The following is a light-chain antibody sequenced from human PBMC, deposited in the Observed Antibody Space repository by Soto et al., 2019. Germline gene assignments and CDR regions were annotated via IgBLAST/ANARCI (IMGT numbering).Light chain of an antibody. V-gene: IGKV3-20*01. CDR1: QSVSSSY. CDR3: QQYGSSPYT. Sequence: EIVLTQSPGTLSLSPGERATLSCRASQSVSSSYLAWYQQKPGQAPGLLIYGASSMATGIPDRFSGSGSGTDFTLTISRLEPEDFAVYYCQQYGSSPYTFGQGTKLEIK. J-gene: IGKJ2*01. CDR2: GAS.